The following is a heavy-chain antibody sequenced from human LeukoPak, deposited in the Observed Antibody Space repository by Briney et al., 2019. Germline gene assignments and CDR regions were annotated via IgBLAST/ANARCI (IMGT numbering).Heavy chain of an antibody. CDR2: IYYSGST. Sequence: SETLSLTCTVSGGSISSSSYYWGWIRQPPGKGLEWIGSIYYSGSTYYNPSLKSRVTISVDTSKNQFSLKLSSVTVADTAVYFCARLGDVEVNGGTLDYWSRGTLVTVSS. J-gene: IGHJ4*02. CDR3: ARLGDVEVNGGTLDY. CDR1: GGSISSSSYY. D-gene: IGHD3-16*01. V-gene: IGHV4-39*01.